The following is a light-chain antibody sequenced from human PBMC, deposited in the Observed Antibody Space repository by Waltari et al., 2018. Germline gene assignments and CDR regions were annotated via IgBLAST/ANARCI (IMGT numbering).Light chain of an antibody. Sequence: YVLTQPPSVSVAPGKTATLTCGGENIGSKSVNWYQQKAGQAPVLVLFYDTDRPSGIPDRFSGANAGTTATLTISGVEAGDEADYHCQVWDDTTNSGVFGGGTRLTVL. CDR1: NIGSKS. J-gene: IGLJ3*02. CDR3: QVWDDTTNSGV. V-gene: IGLV3-21*01. CDR2: YDT.